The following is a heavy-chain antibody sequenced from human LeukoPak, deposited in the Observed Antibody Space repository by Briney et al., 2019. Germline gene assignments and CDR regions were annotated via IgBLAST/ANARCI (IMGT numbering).Heavy chain of an antibody. J-gene: IGHJ3*02. V-gene: IGHV4-34*01. CDR2: INHSGST. Sequence: PSETLSLTCAVYGGSFSGYYWSWVRQPPGKGLEWIGEINHSGSTNYNPSLKSRVTISVDTSKNQFSLKLSSVTAADTAVYYYARHVWRSSWYRNAFDIWGQGTMVTVSS. CDR1: GGSFSGYY. D-gene: IGHD6-13*01. CDR3: ARHVWRSSWYRNAFDI.